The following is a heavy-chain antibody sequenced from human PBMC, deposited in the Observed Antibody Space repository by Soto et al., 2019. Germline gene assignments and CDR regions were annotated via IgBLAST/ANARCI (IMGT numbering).Heavy chain of an antibody. Sequence: SETLSLTCTVSGGSIHSYYWTWIRQPPGKALEWIGYSHHSGSTNYNSALESRVTMSLDTSRNQFSLKLSSVTAADTAVYYCARGQERITIFGVVIMGFDYWGQGTLVTVSS. CDR1: GGSIHSYY. D-gene: IGHD3-3*01. J-gene: IGHJ4*02. V-gene: IGHV4-59*12. CDR3: ARGQERITIFGVVIMGFDY. CDR2: SHHSGST.